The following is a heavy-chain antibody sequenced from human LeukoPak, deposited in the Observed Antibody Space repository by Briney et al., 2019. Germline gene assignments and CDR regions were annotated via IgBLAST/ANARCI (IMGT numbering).Heavy chain of an antibody. CDR2: LSGSSSYI. CDR1: GFAFSGYA. D-gene: IGHD2-15*01. CDR3: ARHRSGGSQDDAFDI. V-gene: IGHV3-21*01. J-gene: IGHJ3*02. Sequence: GGSLRLSCAASGFAFSGYAMNWVRQAPGKGLEWVSSLSGSSSYIYYADSVRGRFTISRDNAKNSLYLQMNSLRAEDTAVYYCARHRSGGSQDDAFDIWGQGTMVTVSS.